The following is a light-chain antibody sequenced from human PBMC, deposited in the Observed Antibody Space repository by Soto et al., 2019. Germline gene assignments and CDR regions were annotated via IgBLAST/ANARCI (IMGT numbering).Light chain of an antibody. CDR3: SSSTSSSPHD. V-gene: IGLV2-14*03. CDR2: YVT. CDR1: RSDVVTYNY. J-gene: IGLJ1*01. Sequence: QSVLGEPGSDCGSTRELVAMSCNETRSDVVTYNYVSSYQQHPGKAPKLMIAYVTNRPSWLSDRFSGSKSGNTASLTISGLQAEDEADYYCSSSTSSSPHDFGTGTKVPVL.